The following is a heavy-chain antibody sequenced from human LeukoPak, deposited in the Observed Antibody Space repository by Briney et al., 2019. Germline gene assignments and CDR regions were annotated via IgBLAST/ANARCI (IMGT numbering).Heavy chain of an antibody. J-gene: IGHJ5*02. CDR2: INPSGGST. D-gene: IGHD1-26*01. CDR1: GYTFTSYY. CDR3: AKDSAWELLGH. V-gene: IGHV1-46*01. Sequence: ASVKVSCKASGYTFTSYYMHWVRQAPGQGLEWMGIINPSGGSTSYAQKFQGRVTMTRDNAKNSLYLQMNSLRAEDTAVYYCAKDSAWELLGHWGQGTLVTVSS.